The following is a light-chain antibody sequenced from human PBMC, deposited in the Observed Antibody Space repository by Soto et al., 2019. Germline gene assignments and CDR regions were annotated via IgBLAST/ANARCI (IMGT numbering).Light chain of an antibody. CDR2: KAS. J-gene: IGKJ4*01. CDR3: QQHNSYPPLT. CDR1: QSISSW. V-gene: IGKV1-5*03. Sequence: DIQMTQSPSTLSASVGDRVTITCRASQSISSWLAWYQQKPGKAPKLLIYKASSLDSGVPSRFSGSGSGTEFTLTISSLQPDDFATYYCQQHNSYPPLTFGGGTKVEIK.